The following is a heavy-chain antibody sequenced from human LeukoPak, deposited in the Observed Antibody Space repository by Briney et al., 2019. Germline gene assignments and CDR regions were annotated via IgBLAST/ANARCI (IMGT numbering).Heavy chain of an antibody. Sequence: GGSLRLSCTVSGFTFSRYWMSWVRQVPGKGLEWVANIKQDGSEKYYVDSVKGRFTISRDNAKNSLYLQMNSLRAEDTALYYCARDPWRPWGQGTLVTVSS. V-gene: IGHV3-7*03. CDR1: GFTFSRYW. D-gene: IGHD5-12*01. J-gene: IGHJ5*02. CDR3: ARDPWRP. CDR2: IKQDGSEK.